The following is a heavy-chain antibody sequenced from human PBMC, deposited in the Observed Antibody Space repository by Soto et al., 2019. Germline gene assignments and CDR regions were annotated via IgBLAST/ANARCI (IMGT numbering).Heavy chain of an antibody. D-gene: IGHD6-19*01. V-gene: IGHV1-46*01. CDR1: GYSFSSYY. CDR2: INPSGGSA. Sequence: QVKLVQSGAEVKKPGASVSVHCKPSGYSFSSYYMTWVRQAPGQGLEWMGIINPSGGSANYAQEFKGRVTMTSDASTSTTYMELSSLTSDDTATYYCARRGYDSGWALDYWGQGTLVTVSS. J-gene: IGHJ4*02. CDR3: ARRGYDSGWALDY.